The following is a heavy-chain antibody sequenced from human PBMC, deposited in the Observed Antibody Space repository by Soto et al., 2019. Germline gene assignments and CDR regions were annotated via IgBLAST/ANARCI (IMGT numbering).Heavy chain of an antibody. CDR1: GFSLSDYW. CDR2: ISVGGRDT. D-gene: IGHD1-1*01. J-gene: IGHJ3*02. Sequence: GGSLRLSCAASGFSLSDYWMHWVRQVPGKGLLWVSRISVGGRDTTYADSVKGRFTISRDNSKNTLYLQMNSLRAEDTAMYYCAKANSWNAFDIWGPGTMVTVSS. V-gene: IGHV3-74*03. CDR3: AKANSWNAFDI.